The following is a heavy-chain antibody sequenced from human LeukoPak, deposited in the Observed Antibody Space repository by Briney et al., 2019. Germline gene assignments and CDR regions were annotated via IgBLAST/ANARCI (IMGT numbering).Heavy chain of an antibody. V-gene: IGHV3-23*01. CDR1: GFNLYHSG. J-gene: IGHJ4*02. CDR2: IHGGDSSGVTT. Sequence: GGSLRRSCAASGFNLYHSGMSWVRPAPGKWLEWVSSIHGGDSSGVTTFYADSVKGRFTISRDNSKNTLYLQMNSLRAEDTAVYYCARAPDSYGYLGYWGQGTLVTVSS. D-gene: IGHD5-18*01. CDR3: ARAPDSYGYLGY.